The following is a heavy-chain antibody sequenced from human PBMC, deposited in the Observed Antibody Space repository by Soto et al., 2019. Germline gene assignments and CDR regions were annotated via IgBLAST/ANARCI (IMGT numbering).Heavy chain of an antibody. J-gene: IGHJ4*02. CDR1: GGTFSSCA. D-gene: IGHD3-22*01. V-gene: IGHV1-69*13. Sequence: SVKVSWKASGGTFSSCAISWVRQAPGQGLEWMGGIIPIFGTANYEQKVQGRVTITADESTSTAYMELSSLRSEDTAVYYCARDRYYYDSSGYSSPGYFDYWGQGNLVTVSS. CDR2: IIPIFGTA. CDR3: ARDRYYYDSSGYSSPGYFDY.